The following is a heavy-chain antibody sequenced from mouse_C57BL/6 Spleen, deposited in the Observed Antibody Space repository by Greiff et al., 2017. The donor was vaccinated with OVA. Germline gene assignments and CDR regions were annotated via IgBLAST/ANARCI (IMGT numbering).Heavy chain of an antibody. CDR2: INPNNGGT. D-gene: IGHD2-2*01. Sequence: VQLKQSGPELVKPGASVKMSCKASGYTFTDYNMHWVKQSHGKSLEWIGYINPNNGGTSYNQKFKGKATLTVNKSSSTAYMELRSLTSEDSAVYYCAREEVVTIDYWGQGTTLTVSS. CDR1: GYTFTDYN. CDR3: AREEVVTIDY. V-gene: IGHV1-22*01. J-gene: IGHJ2*01.